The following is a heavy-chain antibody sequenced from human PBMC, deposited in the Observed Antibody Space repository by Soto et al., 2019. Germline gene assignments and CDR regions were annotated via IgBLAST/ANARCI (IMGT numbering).Heavy chain of an antibody. D-gene: IGHD6-19*01. V-gene: IGHV3-23*01. CDR3: AKARDQQWVRLPFDY. CDR2: FSATSENT. Sequence: EVQLLESGGGLVQPGGSLRLSCVGSGFFFSSYTMTWVRQAPGKGLESVSSFSATSENTYYADSVRGRFTISRDNSKNTLFLQMNSLTAEDTAMYYCAKARDQQWVRLPFDYWGQRILGIVSS. CDR1: GFFFSSYT. J-gene: IGHJ4*02.